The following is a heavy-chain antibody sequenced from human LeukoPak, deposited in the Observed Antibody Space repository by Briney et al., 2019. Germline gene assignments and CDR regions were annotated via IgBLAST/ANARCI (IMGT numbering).Heavy chain of an antibody. Sequence: ASVKVSCKASGYTFPNYGITWVRQAPGQGLEWMGWISTHNGDTNYAQNLQVRVTMTTDTSTSTAYMELRSLRSDDTAVYYCARGRGSTSRYWGQGTLVTVSS. V-gene: IGHV1-18*01. D-gene: IGHD1-26*01. CDR3: ARGRGSTSRY. CDR1: GYTFPNYG. J-gene: IGHJ4*02. CDR2: ISTHNGDT.